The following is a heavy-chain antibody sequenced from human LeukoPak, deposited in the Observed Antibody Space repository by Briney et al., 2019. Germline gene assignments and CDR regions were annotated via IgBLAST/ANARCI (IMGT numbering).Heavy chain of an antibody. V-gene: IGHV3-30*01. CDR1: GFTFSSYA. CDR3: ASKYCSSTSCYLLNFDY. J-gene: IGHJ4*02. Sequence: GGSLRLSCAASGFTFSSYALHWVRQAPGRGLEWVAVISSGGSNKYYADSVKGRFTISRDNSQNTLYLQMNSLRAEDTAVYYCASKYCSSTSCYLLNFDYWGQGTLVTVSS. CDR2: ISSGGSNK. D-gene: IGHD2-2*01.